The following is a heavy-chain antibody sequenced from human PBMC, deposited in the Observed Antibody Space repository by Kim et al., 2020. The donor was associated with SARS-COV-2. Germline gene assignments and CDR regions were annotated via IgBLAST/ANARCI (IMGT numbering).Heavy chain of an antibody. J-gene: IGHJ4*02. V-gene: IGHV3-30*01. D-gene: IGHD3-9*01. Sequence: GRFTSSSDNSKNTLYLQMNSLRAEDTAVYYCARDPLNYDILTGYPRTFDYWGQGTLVTVSS. CDR3: ARDPLNYDILTGYPRTFDY.